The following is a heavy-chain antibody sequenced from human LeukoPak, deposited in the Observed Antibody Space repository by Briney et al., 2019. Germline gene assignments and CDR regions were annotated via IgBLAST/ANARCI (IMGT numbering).Heavy chain of an antibody. D-gene: IGHD3-3*01. V-gene: IGHV3-33*01. J-gene: IGHJ6*02. Sequence: GRSLWLSCAASGFTFSSYGMHWVRQAPGKGLEWVAVIWYDGSNKYYADSVKGRFTISRDNSKNTLYLQMNSLRAEDTAVYYCARGVTVNYDFWSGYYNYYYYYGMDVWGQGTTVTVSS. CDR2: IWYDGSNK. CDR3: ARGVTVNYDFWSGYYNYYYYYGMDV. CDR1: GFTFSSYG.